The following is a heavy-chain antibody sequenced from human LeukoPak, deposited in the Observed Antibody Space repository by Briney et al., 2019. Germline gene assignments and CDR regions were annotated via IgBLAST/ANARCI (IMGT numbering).Heavy chain of an antibody. CDR1: GFTFSSYG. J-gene: IGHJ6*03. Sequence: GGSLRLSCAASGFTFSSYGMHWVRQAPGKELEWVAVILSDGSKEFYTDSVKGRFTISRDNSKNTLYLQMNSLRAEDTAVYYCAKSRTVLRFYMDVWGKGTTVTVSS. CDR3: AKSRTVLRFYMDV. D-gene: IGHD3-3*01. CDR2: ILSDGSKE. V-gene: IGHV3-33*06.